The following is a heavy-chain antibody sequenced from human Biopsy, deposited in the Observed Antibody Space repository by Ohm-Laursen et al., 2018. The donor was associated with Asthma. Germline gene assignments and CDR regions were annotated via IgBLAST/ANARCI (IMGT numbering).Heavy chain of an antibody. V-gene: IGHV1-18*01. J-gene: IGHJ6*02. CDR2: ISVYNGNT. CDR3: ARAVDYSHYYGIDV. D-gene: IGHD3-10*01. Sequence: SMKVSCKTSGYTFNSAGITWVRQAPGQGLEWMGWISVYNGNTKVAQKLQDRVTMITDTSTSTAYMELRSLRSDDTAVYFCARAVDYSHYYGIDVWGQGTTVTVS. CDR1: GYTFNSAG.